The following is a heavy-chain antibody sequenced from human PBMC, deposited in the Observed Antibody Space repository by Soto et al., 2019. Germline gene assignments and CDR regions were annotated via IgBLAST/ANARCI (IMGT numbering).Heavy chain of an antibody. CDR2: IGSGGSPI. CDR1: GFTFSDVY. J-gene: IGHJ4*02. CDR3: ARDEYISAY. V-gene: IGHV3-11*01. Sequence: QVQLVESGGGLVKPGGSLRLSCAASGFTFSDVYMTWIRQAPGKGLEWIAYIGSGGSPIYYADSVKGRFTISWDNSKKSLYLQMNSLRADDTAIYFCARDEYISAYWGQGTLVTVSS. D-gene: IGHD6-19*01.